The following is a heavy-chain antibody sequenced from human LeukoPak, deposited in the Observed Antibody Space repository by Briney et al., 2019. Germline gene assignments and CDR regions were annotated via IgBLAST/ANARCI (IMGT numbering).Heavy chain of an antibody. CDR2: IKQDGGEK. CDR1: GFSFSSYW. Sequence: PGGSLRLSCAASGFSFSSYWMSWVRQAPGKGPEWVANIKQDGGEKYHVDSVKGRFTISRDNAKNSLYLQMNSLRVEDTAVYYRAREDHSNYNYWGQGTLVTVSS. V-gene: IGHV3-7*01. J-gene: IGHJ4*02. D-gene: IGHD4-11*01. CDR3: AREDHSNYNY.